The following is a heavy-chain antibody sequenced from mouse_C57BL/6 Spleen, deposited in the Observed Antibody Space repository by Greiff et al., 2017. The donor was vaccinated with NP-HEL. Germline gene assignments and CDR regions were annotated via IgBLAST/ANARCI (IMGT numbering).Heavy chain of an antibody. D-gene: IGHD1-1*01. CDR2: ISSGSSTI. CDR3: ARGDYYGSSPLYAMDY. J-gene: IGHJ4*01. Sequence: EVHLVESGGGLVKPGGSLKLSCAASGFTFSDYGMHWVRQAPEKGLEWVAYISSGSSTIYYADTVKGRFTLSRDNAKNTLFLQMTSLRSEDTAMYYCARGDYYGSSPLYAMDYWGQGTSVTVSS. V-gene: IGHV5-17*01. CDR1: GFTFSDYG.